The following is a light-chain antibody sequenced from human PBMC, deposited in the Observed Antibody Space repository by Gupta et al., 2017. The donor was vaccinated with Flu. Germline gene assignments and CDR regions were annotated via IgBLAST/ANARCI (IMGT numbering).Light chain of an antibody. J-gene: IGLJ3*02. Sequence: QSALTQPASVSGSPGQSITISCPGTSSDVGGYNFVSWYQQHPGKAPKLMIYEATKRPSGLSNRFSGSKSGNTASLTISGLQAEDEADYYCCSYASGTSWVFGGGTRLTVL. V-gene: IGLV2-23*01. CDR2: EAT. CDR3: CSYASGTSWV. CDR1: SSDVGGYNF.